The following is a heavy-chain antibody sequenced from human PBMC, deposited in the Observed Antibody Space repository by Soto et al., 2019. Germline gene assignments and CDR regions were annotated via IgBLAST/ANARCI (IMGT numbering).Heavy chain of an antibody. Sequence: ASVKVSCKASGYTFTSYDIKWVRQATGQGLEWMGWMNPNSGNTGYAQKFQGRVTMTRNTSISTAYMELSSLRSEDTAVYYCSFFDSNSSHFYYPAQRNPDTVS. CDR1: GYTFTSYD. CDR3: SFFDSNSSHFYY. D-gene: IGHD6-6*01. CDR2: MNPNSGNT. V-gene: IGHV1-8*01. J-gene: IGHJ4*01.